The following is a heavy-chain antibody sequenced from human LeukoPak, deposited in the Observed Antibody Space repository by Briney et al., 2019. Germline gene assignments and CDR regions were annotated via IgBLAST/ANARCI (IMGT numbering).Heavy chain of an antibody. D-gene: IGHD3-16*01. CDR2: ISGGGDIT. Sequence: GGSLRLSCAASGFTFSSYGMSWVRQAPRKGLEWVSAISGGGDITYYADSVKGRFTITRENAKNSLYLQMNSLRAEDTAVYYCARDQGGVGYWGQGTLVTVSS. CDR3: ARDQGGVGY. V-gene: IGHV3-23*01. CDR1: GFTFSSYG. J-gene: IGHJ4*02.